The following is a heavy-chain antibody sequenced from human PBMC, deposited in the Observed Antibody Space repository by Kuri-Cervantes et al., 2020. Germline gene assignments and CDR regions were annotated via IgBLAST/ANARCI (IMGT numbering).Heavy chain of an antibody. CDR1: GFTFSSYW. D-gene: IGHD2-2*01. CDR3: AKDLQRIVVVPAAMPNYYYYGLDV. Sequence: GESLKISCAASGFTFSSYWMHWVRQAPGKGLVWVSRINSDGSSTSYADSVKGRFTISRDNSKNTLYLQMNSLRAEDTAVYYCAKDLQRIVVVPAAMPNYYYYGLDVWVQGTRSPSP. J-gene: IGHJ6*02. V-gene: IGHV3-74*01. CDR2: INSDGSST.